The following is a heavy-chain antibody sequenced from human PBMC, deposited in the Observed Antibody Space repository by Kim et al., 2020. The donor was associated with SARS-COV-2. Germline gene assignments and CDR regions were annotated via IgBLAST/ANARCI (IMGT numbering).Heavy chain of an antibody. CDR3: AARYSNSYFDL. J-gene: IGHJ2*01. CDR2: LNTNTGTP. V-gene: IGHV7-4-1*02. Sequence: DSVKVSCKASGYIFTSIAIHWVRQAPGQGLEWMGWLNTNTGTPTYARGFTGRFVFSLDTSVSTAYLQISSLRADDTAVYFCAARYSNSYFDLWGRGTLVTVSS. D-gene: IGHD6-13*01. CDR1: GYIFTSIA.